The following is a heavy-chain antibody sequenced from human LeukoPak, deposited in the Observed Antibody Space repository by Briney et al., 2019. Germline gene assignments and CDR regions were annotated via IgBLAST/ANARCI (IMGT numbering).Heavy chain of an antibody. J-gene: IGHJ4*02. CDR2: MNPNSGNT. V-gene: IGHV1-8*01. CDR1: GYTFTSYD. D-gene: IGHD2-15*01. CDR3: ARVRGCDPDCSGGSCYSDY. Sequence: ASVKVSCKASGYTFTSYDINWVRQATGQGLEWMGWMNPNSGNTGYAQKFQGRVTMTRNTSISTAYMELSSLRSEDTAVYYCARVRGCDPDCSGGSCYSDYWGQGTLVTVSS.